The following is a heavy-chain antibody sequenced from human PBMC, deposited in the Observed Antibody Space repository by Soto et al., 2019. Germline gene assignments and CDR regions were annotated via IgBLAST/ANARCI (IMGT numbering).Heavy chain of an antibody. CDR1: GFTFRSYG. CDR3: ARLGGSGSYTVDY. J-gene: IGHJ4*02. CDR2: IWYDGSNK. V-gene: IGHV3-33*01. D-gene: IGHD3-10*01. Sequence: QVQLVESGGGVVQPGRSLRLSCAASGFTFRSYGMHWVRQAPGKGLEWVALIWYDGSNKYYADSVKGRFTISRDNSKNTLYQQLNSLRVEDTAVYYCARLGGSGSYTVDYWGQGTLVTVSS.